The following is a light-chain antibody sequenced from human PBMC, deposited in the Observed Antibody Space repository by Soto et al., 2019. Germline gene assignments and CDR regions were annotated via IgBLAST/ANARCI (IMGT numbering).Light chain of an antibody. J-gene: IGLJ1*01. V-gene: IGLV1-44*01. Sequence: QSVLTQPPSLSGTPVQTVTISCSGSTSNIGSKPVNWYQQLPGTAPRLLISTNNQRSSEVPARFSCSRSGTPDSLAISQLPSEDEADYYCAAWDNRLNGTSYVFGTGTKVTVL. CDR3: AAWDNRLNGTSYV. CDR1: TSNIGSKP. CDR2: TNN.